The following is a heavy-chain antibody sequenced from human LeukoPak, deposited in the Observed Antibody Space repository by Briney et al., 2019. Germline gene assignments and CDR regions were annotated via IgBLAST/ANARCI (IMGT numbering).Heavy chain of an antibody. Sequence: TGGSLRLSCAASDFSFSTYWMNWVRQAPGKGLEWVANINGDGRDTYYVGSVRGRFTISRDNAVNSLYLQMNSLRGDDTAVYYCARGVSSAIDWWGQGTLVTVSS. CDR3: ARGVSSAIDW. V-gene: IGHV3-7*01. CDR2: INGDGRDT. CDR1: DFSFSTYW. D-gene: IGHD3-22*01. J-gene: IGHJ4*02.